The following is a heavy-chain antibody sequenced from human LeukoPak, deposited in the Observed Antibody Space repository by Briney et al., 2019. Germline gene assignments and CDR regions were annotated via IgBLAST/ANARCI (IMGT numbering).Heavy chain of an antibody. J-gene: IGHJ4*02. V-gene: IGHV3-7*03. CDR2: INPDGSEK. CDR1: RFTFNKYY. D-gene: IGHD6-19*01. Sequence: GGSLRLSCVASRFTFNKYYMSWVRQAPGKGLQWVANINPDGSEKYYVDSVKGRFTISRDNAKNSLYLQMNSLRAEDTAVYYCARQWLVNGWGQGTLVTVSS. CDR3: ARQWLVNG.